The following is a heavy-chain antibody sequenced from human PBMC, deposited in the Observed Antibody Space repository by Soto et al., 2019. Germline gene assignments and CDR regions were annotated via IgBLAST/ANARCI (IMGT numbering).Heavy chain of an antibody. Sequence: QVQLVESGGDLVKRGGSLRLSCAASGYTFSDYYMSWIRQAPGKGLEWISYIDTSSTKIYYADSVQGRLTISRDNAKNSLYLEMNSLRDEDTAVYYCASHYDMWSGYLSPVDYWGQGTLVTVSS. J-gene: IGHJ4*02. CDR2: IDTSSTKI. V-gene: IGHV3-11*01. CDR1: GYTFSDYY. D-gene: IGHD3-3*01. CDR3: ASHYDMWSGYLSPVDY.